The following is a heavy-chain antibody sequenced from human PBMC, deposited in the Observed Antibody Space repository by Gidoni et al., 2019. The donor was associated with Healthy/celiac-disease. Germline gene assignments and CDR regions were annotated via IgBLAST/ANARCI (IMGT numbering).Heavy chain of an antibody. CDR1: GFTFSSYS. V-gene: IGHV3-21*01. CDR3: ARDPRGYCSGGNCYHDAFDI. D-gene: IGHD2-15*01. Sequence: EVQLVESGGGLVKPGGSLRLSCAASGFTFSSYSMNWVRQAPGKGLEWVSFISSTTSYKYYADSVKGRFTISRDNAKNLLYLQMNSLTAEDTAVYYCARDPRGYCSGGNCYHDAFDIWGQGTMVTVSS. J-gene: IGHJ3*02. CDR2: ISSTTSYK.